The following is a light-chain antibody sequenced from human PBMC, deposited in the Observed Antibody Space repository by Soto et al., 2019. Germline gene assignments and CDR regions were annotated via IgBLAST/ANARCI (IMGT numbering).Light chain of an antibody. CDR1: SSDVGSYNV. V-gene: IGLV2-23*01. Sequence: QSALTQPASVSGSPGQSITVSCTGTSSDVGSYNVVSWYQQHPGEAPKLMIYEDNKRPSGISDRFAGSKSGNTASLTISGLQPEDEAEYYCCSSAVGASVVFGGGTKLTVL. CDR2: EDN. CDR3: CSSAVGASVV. J-gene: IGLJ2*01.